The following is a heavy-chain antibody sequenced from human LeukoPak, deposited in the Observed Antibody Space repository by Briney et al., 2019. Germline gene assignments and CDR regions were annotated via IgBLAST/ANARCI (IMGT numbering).Heavy chain of an antibody. D-gene: IGHD3-22*01. J-gene: IGHJ4*02. Sequence: SETLSLTCTVSGRSLGSYYWSWIRHPPGKGREWIGYIYYSGSTDYNPSLKNRVTMSVDTSKNQCSLKLSSVTAADTAVYYCARGGSGYYLDNWGERTLVTVSS. V-gene: IGHV4-59*01. CDR3: ARGGSGYYLDN. CDR1: GRSLGSYY. CDR2: IYYSGST.